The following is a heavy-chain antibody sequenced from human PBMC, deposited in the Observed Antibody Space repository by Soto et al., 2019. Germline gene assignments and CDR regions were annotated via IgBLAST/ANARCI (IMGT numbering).Heavy chain of an antibody. Sequence: QVQLVESGGGVVQPGRSLRLSCAASGFTFSSYGMHWVRQAPGKGLEWVAVISYDGSNKYYADSVKGRFTISRDNSKNTLYLQMNSLRAEDTAVYYCAKGAQEWKLLYWGQGTLVTVSS. CDR2: ISYDGSNK. V-gene: IGHV3-30*18. D-gene: IGHD1-26*01. J-gene: IGHJ4*02. CDR1: GFTFSSYG. CDR3: AKGAQEWKLLY.